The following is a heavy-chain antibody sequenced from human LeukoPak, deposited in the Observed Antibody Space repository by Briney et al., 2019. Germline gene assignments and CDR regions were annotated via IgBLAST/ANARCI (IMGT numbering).Heavy chain of an antibody. Sequence: SETLSLTCTVSGGSISSYYWSWIRQPPGKGLEWIGYIYYSGSTNYNPSLKSRVTISVDTSKNQFSLKLSSVTAADTAVYYCARLDVDSSSWLDYWGQGTPVTVSS. V-gene: IGHV4-59*08. J-gene: IGHJ4*02. D-gene: IGHD6-13*01. CDR2: IYYSGST. CDR1: GGSISSYY. CDR3: ARLDVDSSSWLDY.